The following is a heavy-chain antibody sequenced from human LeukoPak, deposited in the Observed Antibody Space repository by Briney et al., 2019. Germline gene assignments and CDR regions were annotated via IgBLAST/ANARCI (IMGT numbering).Heavy chain of an antibody. V-gene: IGHV4-59*08. CDR3: ARQRSSGSIINP. Sequence: PSETLSLTCTVSGGSISDYYWSWIRLPPGKGLEWIGHINNSGSTSYNSSLKSRVTISVDTSKNQFSLKLSSVTAADTAVYYCARQRSSGSIINPWGQGTLVTVSS. D-gene: IGHD6-19*01. CDR2: INNSGST. CDR1: GGSISDYY. J-gene: IGHJ5*02.